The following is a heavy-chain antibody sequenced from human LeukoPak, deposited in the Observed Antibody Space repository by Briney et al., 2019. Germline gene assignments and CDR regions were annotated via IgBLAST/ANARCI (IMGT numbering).Heavy chain of an antibody. CDR3: VRQYSYDSSGYYPWDY. CDR1: GFTFSSYW. Sequence: GGSLRLSCAASGFTFSSYWMHWVRQAPGKGLVWVSRINSDGSSTTYADSVRGRFTISRDNAKNTLYLQMNSLRAEDTAMYYCVRQYSYDSSGYYPWDYWGQGTLVTVSS. J-gene: IGHJ4*02. D-gene: IGHD3-22*01. CDR2: INSDGSST. V-gene: IGHV3-74*01.